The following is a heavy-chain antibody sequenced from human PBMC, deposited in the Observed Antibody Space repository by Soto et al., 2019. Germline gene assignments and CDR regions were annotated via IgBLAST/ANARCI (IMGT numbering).Heavy chain of an antibody. CDR2: IKSKTDGGTT. CDR1: GFTFSNAW. J-gene: IGHJ4*02. CDR3: TTSSLITIFGVVITYFDY. V-gene: IGHV3-15*01. D-gene: IGHD3-3*01. Sequence: AGSLRLSCAASGFTFSNAWMSWVRQAPGKGLEWVGRIKSKTDGGTTDYAAPVKGRFTISRDDSKNTLYLQMNSLKTEDTAVYYCTTSSLITIFGVVITYFDYWGQGTLVTVSS.